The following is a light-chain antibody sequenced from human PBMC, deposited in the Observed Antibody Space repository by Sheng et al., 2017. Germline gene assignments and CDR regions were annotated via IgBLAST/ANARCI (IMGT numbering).Light chain of an antibody. CDR2: DAS. J-gene: IGKJ3*01. V-gene: IGKV3-11*01. CDR3: QQRSNWPLT. CDR1: QSVSSY. Sequence: EIVLTQSPATLSLSPGERATLSCRASQSVSSYLVWYQQKVGQAPRLLIYDASNRATGIPDFTLTISSLEPEDFAVYYCQQRSNWPLTFGPGTKVDI.